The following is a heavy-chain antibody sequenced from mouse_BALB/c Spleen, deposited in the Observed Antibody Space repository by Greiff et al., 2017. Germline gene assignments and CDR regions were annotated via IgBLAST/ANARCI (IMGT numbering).Heavy chain of an antibody. D-gene: IGHD2-2*01. Sequence: EVMLVESGGDLVKPGGSLKLSCAASGFTFSSYGMSWVRQTPDKRLEWVATISSGGSYTYYPDSVKGRFTISRDNAKNTLYLQMSSLKSEDTAMYYCARRRGYDGYYAMDYWGQGTSVTVSS. J-gene: IGHJ4*01. V-gene: IGHV5-6*02. CDR3: ARRRGYDGYYAMDY. CDR1: GFTFSSYG. CDR2: ISSGGSYT.